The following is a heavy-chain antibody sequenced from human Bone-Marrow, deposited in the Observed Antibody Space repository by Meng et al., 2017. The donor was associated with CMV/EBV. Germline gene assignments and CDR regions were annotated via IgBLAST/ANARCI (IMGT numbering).Heavy chain of an antibody. D-gene: IGHD2-2*01. Sequence: SLKISCAASGFTFDDYAMHWVRQAPGKGLEWVSGISWNSGSIGYADSVKGRFTIPRDNAKNSLYLQMNSLRAEDTALYYCARRYCSSTSCHDAFDIWGQGTMVTVSS. CDR3: ARRYCSSTSCHDAFDI. CDR2: ISWNSGSI. J-gene: IGHJ3*02. CDR1: GFTFDDYA. V-gene: IGHV3-9*01.